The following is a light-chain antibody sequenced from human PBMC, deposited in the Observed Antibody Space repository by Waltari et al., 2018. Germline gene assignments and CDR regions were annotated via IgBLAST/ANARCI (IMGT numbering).Light chain of an antibody. CDR2: QAS. J-gene: IGKJ2*01. Sequence: DIQMTQSPSTLSASVGDRVTITCRASQTINNWLAWYQQKPGKAPKLLIYQASPLESWVPSSFSGSGSGTEFTLTVSSLQPDDFATYYCQQYKSYPYTFGQGTKLEIK. V-gene: IGKV1-5*03. CDR3: QQYKSYPYT. CDR1: QTINNW.